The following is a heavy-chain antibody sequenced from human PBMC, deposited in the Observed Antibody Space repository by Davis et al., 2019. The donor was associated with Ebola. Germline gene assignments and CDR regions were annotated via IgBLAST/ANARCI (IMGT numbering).Heavy chain of an antibody. CDR3: ARMAAAGTVLRWFDP. CDR1: GGSFSGYY. V-gene: IGHV4-34*01. CDR2: INHSGST. D-gene: IGHD6-13*01. Sequence: PGGSLRLSCAVYGGSFSGYYWSWIRQPPGKGLEWIGEINHSGSTNYNPSLKSRVTISVDTSKNQFSLKLSSVTAADTAVYYCARMAAAGTVLRWFDPWGQGTLVTVSS. J-gene: IGHJ5*02.